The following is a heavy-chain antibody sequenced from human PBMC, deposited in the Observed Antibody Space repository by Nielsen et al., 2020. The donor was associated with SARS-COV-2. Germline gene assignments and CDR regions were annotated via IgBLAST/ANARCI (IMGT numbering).Heavy chain of an antibody. CDR2: ITWNGDTT. V-gene: IGHV3-20*04. CDR1: GFTFRNYA. Sequence: GESLKISCAASGFTFRNYAMSWVRQAPGKGLEWVSRITWNGDTTGYADSVKGRFTISRDNARNSLFLQMNSLRAEDTAIYYCARDRDVDYLDSWGQGTLVTVSS. CDR3: ARDRDVDYLDS. J-gene: IGHJ1*01. D-gene: IGHD3-9*01.